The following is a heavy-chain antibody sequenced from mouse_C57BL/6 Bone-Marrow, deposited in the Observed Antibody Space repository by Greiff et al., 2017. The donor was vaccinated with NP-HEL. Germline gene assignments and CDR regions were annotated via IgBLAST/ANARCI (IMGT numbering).Heavy chain of an antibody. CDR1: GYSFTDYN. J-gene: IGHJ2*01. D-gene: IGHD1-1*01. CDR2: INPNYGTT. Sequence: VQLPQSGPGLVKPGASVKISCKASGYSFTDYNMNWVKPSNGKSLEWIGVINPNYGTTSYNQKFKGKATLTVDQSSSTAYMQLNSRTSEDSAVYYCAGRWVLRWRYFDYWGQGTTLTVSS. V-gene: IGHV1-39*01. CDR3: AGRWVLRWRYFDY.